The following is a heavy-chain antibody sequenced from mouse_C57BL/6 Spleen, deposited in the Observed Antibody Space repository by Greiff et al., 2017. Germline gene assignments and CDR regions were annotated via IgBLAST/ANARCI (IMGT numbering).Heavy chain of an antibody. D-gene: IGHD2-3*01. CDR2: ISYDGSN. Sequence: EVKVEESGPGLVKPSQSLSLSCSVSGYSFTSGYYWCWIRPFPGNKLEWMGYISYDGSNNYNPSLKNGISITRDTSKNQFFLKLSSVTTEDTATYGCARDYDGYYDRDARDYWGQGTSVTVSS. CDR1: GYSFTSGYY. CDR3: ARDYDGYYDRDARDY. J-gene: IGHJ4*01. V-gene: IGHV3-6*01.